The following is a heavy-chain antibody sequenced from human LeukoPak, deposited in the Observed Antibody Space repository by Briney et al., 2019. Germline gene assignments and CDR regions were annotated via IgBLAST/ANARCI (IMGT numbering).Heavy chain of an antibody. Sequence: PGGSLRLSCAASGFTFSSYAISWVRQAPGKGLEWVSAISGSGGSTYYADSVKGRFTVSRDNPKNTLFLQMTSLRAEDTATYYCAKDRHTTMMVVGPIDHWGQGALVTVSS. CDR3: AKDRHTTMMVVGPIDH. CDR2: ISGSGGST. D-gene: IGHD3-22*01. V-gene: IGHV3-23*01. CDR1: GFTFSSYA. J-gene: IGHJ4*02.